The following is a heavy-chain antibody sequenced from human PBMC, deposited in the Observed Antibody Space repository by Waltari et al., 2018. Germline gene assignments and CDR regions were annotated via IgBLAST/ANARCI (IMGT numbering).Heavy chain of an antibody. CDR3: AAPTSVGGLDY. Sequence: QVQLVESGGGVVQPGRSLRLSCAASGFTFSSYAMHWVRQAPGKGLEWVAVISYDGSNKYYADSGKGRFTISRDNSKNTLYLQMNSLRAEDTAVYYCAAPTSVGGLDYWGQGTLVTVSS. CDR1: GFTFSSYA. J-gene: IGHJ4*02. V-gene: IGHV3-30-3*01. CDR2: ISYDGSNK. D-gene: IGHD3-10*01.